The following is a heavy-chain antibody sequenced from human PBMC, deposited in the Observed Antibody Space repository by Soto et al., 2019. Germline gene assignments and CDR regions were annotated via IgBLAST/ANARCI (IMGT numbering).Heavy chain of an antibody. CDR3: ARVRDDHYYTMDV. D-gene: IGHD1-1*01. CDR2: IIPILDIA. CDR1: GGTFSSYT. V-gene: IGHV1-69*02. J-gene: IGHJ6*02. Sequence: QVQLVQSGAEVKKTGSSVKVSCKASGGTFSSYTLNWVRQARGQGLEWMGRIIPILDIADYAQKLQGRVTITADKSTNTAYMELSNLRSEDTAVYYCARVRDDHYYTMDVWGQGTTVTVSS.